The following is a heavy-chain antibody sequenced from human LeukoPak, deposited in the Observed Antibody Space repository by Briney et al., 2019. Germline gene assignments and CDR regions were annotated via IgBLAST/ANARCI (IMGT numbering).Heavy chain of an antibody. D-gene: IGHD6-19*01. CDR3: ARDKAVAGPYYYYYYGMDV. J-gene: IGHJ6*02. CDR1: GFTFSSYA. CDR2: ISYDGSNK. V-gene: IGHV3-30-3*01. Sequence: PGRSLRLSCAASGFTFSSYAMHWVRQVPGKGLEWVAVISYDGSNKYHADSVKGRFTISRDNSKNTLYLQMNSLRAEDTAVYYCARDKAVAGPYYYYYYGMDVWGQGTTVTVSS.